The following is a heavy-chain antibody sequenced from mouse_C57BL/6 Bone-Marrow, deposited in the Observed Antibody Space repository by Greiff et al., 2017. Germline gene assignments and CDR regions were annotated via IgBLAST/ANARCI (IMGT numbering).Heavy chain of an antibody. D-gene: IGHD2-1*01. V-gene: IGHV1-82*01. CDR2: IYPGDGDT. CDR3: ARPGNYGAWFGY. J-gene: IGHJ3*01. CDR1: GYAFSSSW. Sequence: VQLQQSGPELVKPGASVKISCKASGYAFSSSWMNWVKQRPGKGLEWIGRIYPGDGDTNYNGKFKGKATLTADKSSSTAYMQLSSLTSEDSAVYFCARPGNYGAWFGYWGQGTLFTVSA.